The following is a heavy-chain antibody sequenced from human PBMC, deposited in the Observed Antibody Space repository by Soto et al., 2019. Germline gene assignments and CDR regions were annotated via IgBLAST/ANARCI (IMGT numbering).Heavy chain of an antibody. V-gene: IGHV3-23*01. CDR2: ISGSGGST. CDR1: GFTFSSYA. Sequence: GESLKISCAASGFTFSSYAMSWVRQAPGKGLEWVSAISGSGGSTYYADSVKGRFTISRDNSKNTLYLQMNSLRAEDTAVYYCAKDQLEDDILTGYYNYYYYYMDVWGKGTTVTVSS. CDR3: AKDQLEDDILTGYYNYYYYYMDV. D-gene: IGHD3-9*01. J-gene: IGHJ6*03.